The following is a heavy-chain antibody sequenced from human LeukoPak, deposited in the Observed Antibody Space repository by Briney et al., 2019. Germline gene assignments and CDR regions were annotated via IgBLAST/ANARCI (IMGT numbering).Heavy chain of an antibody. D-gene: IGHD1-26*01. CDR2: ISSSGSTI. V-gene: IGHV3-48*03. CDR1: GFTFSSYE. CDR3: ARVAGGGSYLFDY. J-gene: IGHJ4*02. Sequence: PGGSLRLSCAASGFTFSSYEMNWVRQAPGKGLEWVSYISSSGSTIYYADSVKGRFTISGDNAKNSLYLQMNSLRAEDTAVYYCARVAGGGSYLFDYWGQGTLVTVSS.